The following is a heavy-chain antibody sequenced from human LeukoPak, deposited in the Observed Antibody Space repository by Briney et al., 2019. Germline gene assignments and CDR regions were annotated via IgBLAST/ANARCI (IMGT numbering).Heavy chain of an antibody. V-gene: IGHV3-7*01. CDR1: GFTFNTYW. CDR3: ARDTYRFFDL. J-gene: IGHJ2*01. CDR2: IKEDGSDK. Sequence: GGSLRLSCTASGFTFNTYWMRWVRQAPGRGLEWVADIKEDGSDKYSVDSVKGRFTISRDNTKNPLYLHMDSLRAEDTAVYYCARDTYRFFDLWGRGTLVTVSS.